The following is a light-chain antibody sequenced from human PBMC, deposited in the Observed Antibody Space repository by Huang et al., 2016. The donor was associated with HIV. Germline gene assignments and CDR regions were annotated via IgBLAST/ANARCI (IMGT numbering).Light chain of an antibody. Sequence: EIVLTQSPATLALSQGESATLSCRASQSVSSYLAWYQHKPVQAPRLLIYEASKWAAGIPARFSGSGSGTDFTLTISGLEPEDFAVYYCQQRSKWPPVFTFGPGTKVHVK. CDR2: EAS. J-gene: IGKJ3*01. CDR3: QQRSKWPPVFT. CDR1: QSVSSY. V-gene: IGKV3-11*01.